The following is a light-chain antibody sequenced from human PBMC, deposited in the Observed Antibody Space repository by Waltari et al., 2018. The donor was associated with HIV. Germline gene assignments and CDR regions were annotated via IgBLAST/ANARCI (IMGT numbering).Light chain of an antibody. CDR3: ATWDDTLSGHVV. V-gene: IGLV1-47*01. CDR2: RTN. CDR1: SSNIGSNY. J-gene: IGLJ2*01. Sequence: QSVLTQPPSASGTPGQRITISCSGSSSNIGSNYVYWYQQLPGTAPKLLIYRTNQRPSGVPDRFSGAKSGTSASLAISGLRSEDEADYYCATWDDTLSGHVVFGGGTKLNVL.